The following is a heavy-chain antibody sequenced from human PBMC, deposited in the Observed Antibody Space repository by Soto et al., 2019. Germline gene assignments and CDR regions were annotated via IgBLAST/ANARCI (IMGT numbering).Heavy chain of an antibody. J-gene: IGHJ4*02. CDR3: AKGAWLDY. D-gene: IGHD5-12*01. Sequence: EVQLLESGGGLVQPGASLRLSCAASGFTFTTFDMSWARQAPGKGLEWVSVVRGRDGSTSYADSLKGRFTISKDSSKNTVYPENNRPGGREPALYYCAKGAWLDYWGQGTLVTVSS. CDR2: VRGRDGST. CDR1: GFTFTTFD. V-gene: IGHV3-23*01.